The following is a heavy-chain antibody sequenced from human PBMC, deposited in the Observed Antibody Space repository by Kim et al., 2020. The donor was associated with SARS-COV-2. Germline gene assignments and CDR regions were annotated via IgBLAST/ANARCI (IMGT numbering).Heavy chain of an antibody. V-gene: IGHV3-72*01. CDR3: ARAQSCGGGSCYHPADY. Sequence: GGSLRLSCVVSGFIFSDYYMDWVRQAPGQGLEWLGRISNKANSYNTEYASSIQGRFTILRDDLNNSLYLQLNSLKAEDTAVYFCARAQSCGGGSCYHPADYWGQGTRVTVSS. CDR2: ISNKANSYNT. CDR1: GFIFSDYY. J-gene: IGHJ4*02. D-gene: IGHD2-15*01.